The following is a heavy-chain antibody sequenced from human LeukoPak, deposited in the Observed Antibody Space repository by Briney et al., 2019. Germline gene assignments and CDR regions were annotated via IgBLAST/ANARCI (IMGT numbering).Heavy chain of an antibody. CDR1: GYTFTSYG. CDR3: ARDAKAYGSGSYPLDY. D-gene: IGHD3-10*01. V-gene: IGHV1-18*01. CDR2: ITAYNGNT. J-gene: IGHJ4*02. Sequence: ASLKVSCKASGYTFTSYGISWVRQAPGQGLEWMGWITAYNGNTNYAQKLQGRVTMTTDTSTSTAYMELRSLRSDDTAVYYCARDAKAYGSGSYPLDYWGQGTLVTVSS.